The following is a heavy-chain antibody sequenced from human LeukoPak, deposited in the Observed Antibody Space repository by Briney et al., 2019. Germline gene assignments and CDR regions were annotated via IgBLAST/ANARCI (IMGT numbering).Heavy chain of an antibody. Sequence: ASVKVSCKASGYTFTSYYMHWVRQAPGQGLEWMGIINPSGGSTSYAQKFQGRVTMTRDMSTSTVYMELSSLRSEDTAVYYCARETIFGVVIKSYYMDVWGKGTTVTVSS. V-gene: IGHV1-46*01. CDR3: ARETIFGVVIKSYYMDV. D-gene: IGHD3-3*01. CDR2: INPSGGST. CDR1: GYTFTSYY. J-gene: IGHJ6*03.